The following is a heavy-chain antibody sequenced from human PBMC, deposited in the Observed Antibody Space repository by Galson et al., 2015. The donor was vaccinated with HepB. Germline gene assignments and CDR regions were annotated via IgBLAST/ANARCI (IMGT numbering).Heavy chain of an antibody. CDR3: ARRGYSSSWRAYYYYGMDV. D-gene: IGHD6-13*01. J-gene: IGHJ6*02. CDR1: GFTFSSYS. CDR2: ISSSSSYI. Sequence: SLRLSCAASGFTFSSYSMNWVRQAPGKGLEWVSSISSSSSYIYYADSVKGRFTISRDNAKNSLYLQMSSLRSEDTAVYYCARRGYSSSWRAYYYYGMDVWGQGTTVTVSS. V-gene: IGHV3-21*04.